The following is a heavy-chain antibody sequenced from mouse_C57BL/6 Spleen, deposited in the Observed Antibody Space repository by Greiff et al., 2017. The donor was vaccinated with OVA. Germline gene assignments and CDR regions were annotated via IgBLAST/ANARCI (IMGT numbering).Heavy chain of an antibody. Sequence: VKLMESGGGLVKPGGSLKLSCAASGFTFSSYAMSWVRQTPEKRLEWVATISDGGSYTYYPDNVKGRFTISRDNAKNNLYLQMSHLKSEDTAMYYCARVYDGYYWYFDVWGTGTTVTVSS. CDR2: ISDGGSYT. J-gene: IGHJ1*03. CDR3: ARVYDGYYWYFDV. CDR1: GFTFSSYA. V-gene: IGHV5-4*03. D-gene: IGHD2-3*01.